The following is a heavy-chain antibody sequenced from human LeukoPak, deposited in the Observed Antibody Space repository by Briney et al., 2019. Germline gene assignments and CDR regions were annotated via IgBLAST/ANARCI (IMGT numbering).Heavy chain of an antibody. Sequence: GGSLRLSCAASGFTFASHAMTWVRQAPGKGLEWVSSISATDGSTYYADSVRGRFTISRDNSKNTLFLQMDSLGAEDTALYYCVACASASCYGDRFDPWGQGTLVTVSS. CDR3: VACASASCYGDRFDP. CDR2: ISATDGST. V-gene: IGHV3-23*01. CDR1: GFTFASHA. D-gene: IGHD2-2*01. J-gene: IGHJ5*02.